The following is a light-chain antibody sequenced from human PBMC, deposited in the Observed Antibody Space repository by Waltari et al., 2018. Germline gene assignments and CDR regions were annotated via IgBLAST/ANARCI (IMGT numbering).Light chain of an antibody. J-gene: IGKJ2*01. V-gene: IGKV3-11*01. Sequence: EIVLTQPPATLSLSPGETATLSCRASQSVGTYLAWYQQKPGQAPRLLIYDASNRATGIPDRFRGSGSGTDFTLTIDSLEPEDFALYYCQQRSSWTPHTFGQGARLEIK. CDR3: QQRSSWTPHT. CDR2: DAS. CDR1: QSVGTY.